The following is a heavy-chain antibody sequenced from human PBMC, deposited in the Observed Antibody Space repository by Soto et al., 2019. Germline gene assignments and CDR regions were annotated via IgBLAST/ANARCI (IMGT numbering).Heavy chain of an antibody. V-gene: IGHV3-64*01. J-gene: IGHJ4*02. Sequence: VQLVESGGDLVQPGGSLRLSCAASGFTFSDYYISWVRQAPGSGPEFVSSISGNGVNTYFGNSVKDRFTISRDNSKNTVYLQMGSLRAEDTAVYYCASGNSAHWFWGQETLVTVSS. D-gene: IGHD3-9*01. CDR2: ISGNGVNT. CDR1: GFTFSDYY. CDR3: ASGNSAHWF.